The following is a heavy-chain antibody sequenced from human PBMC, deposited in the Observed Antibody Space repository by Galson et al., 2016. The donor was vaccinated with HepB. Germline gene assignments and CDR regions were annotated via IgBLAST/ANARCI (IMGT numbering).Heavy chain of an antibody. J-gene: IGHJ4*02. CDR2: IRSSGLSII. Sequence: SLRLSCAASGFTFSDYYMSWIRQAPGKGLEWVSYIRSSGLSIIKYAAPVDGRFTISRDNAKNSEYLRMSSLTPEDTAVYYCARGASGSPRLARVNFDYWGQGALVTVSS. D-gene: IGHD6-6*01. V-gene: IGHV3-11*01. CDR1: GFTFSDYY. CDR3: ARGASGSPRLARVNFDY.